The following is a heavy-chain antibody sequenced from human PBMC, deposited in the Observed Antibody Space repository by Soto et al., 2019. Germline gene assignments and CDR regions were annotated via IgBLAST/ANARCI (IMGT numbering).Heavy chain of an antibody. CDR1: GFTFSSYG. CDR3: AKAPDSGYEIAY. J-gene: IGHJ4*02. V-gene: IGHV3-30*18. D-gene: IGHD5-12*01. CDR2: IAYDGSNK. Sequence: QVQLVESGGGVVQPGRSLRLSCAASGFTFSSYGMHWVRQAPGKGLEWVAVIAYDGSNKYYADSVKGRFTISRDNSKNTLDLQMTSPRAGDTAVYCCAKAPDSGYEIAYWGQGPLVTVPS.